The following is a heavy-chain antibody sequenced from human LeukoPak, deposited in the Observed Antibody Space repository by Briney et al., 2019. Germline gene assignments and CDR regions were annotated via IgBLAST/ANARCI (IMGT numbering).Heavy chain of an antibody. D-gene: IGHD6-25*01. V-gene: IGHV1-69*05. CDR2: IIPIFGTA. CDR3: ARTPSGYYYMDV. Sequence: ASVKVSCKASGGTFSSYAISWVRQAPGQGLEWMGGIIPIFGTANYAQKFQGRVTITTDESTSTAYMELSSLRSEDTAVYYCARTPSGYYYMDVWGKGTTVTVSS. J-gene: IGHJ6*03. CDR1: GGTFSSYA.